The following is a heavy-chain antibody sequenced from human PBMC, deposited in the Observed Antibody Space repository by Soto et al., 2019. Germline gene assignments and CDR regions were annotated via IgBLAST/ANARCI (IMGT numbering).Heavy chain of an antibody. Sequence: GGSLRLSCAASGFTFDDYGMSWVRQAPGKGLEWVSGINWNGGSTGYADSVKGRFTISRDNAKNSLYLQMNSLRAEDTALYHCARTGTGTTYWGYYMDVWGKGTTVTVSS. CDR3: ARTGTGTTYWGYYMDV. J-gene: IGHJ6*03. CDR1: GFTFDDYG. V-gene: IGHV3-20*01. CDR2: INWNGGST. D-gene: IGHD1-7*01.